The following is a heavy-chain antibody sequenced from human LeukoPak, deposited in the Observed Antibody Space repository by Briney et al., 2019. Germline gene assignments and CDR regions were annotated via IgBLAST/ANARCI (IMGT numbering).Heavy chain of an antibody. Sequence: ASVKVSCKASGYTFTSYGISWVRQAPGHGLEWMGWISAYNGNTNYAQKLQGRVTMTTDTSTITAYMELRSLRSDDTAVYYCARDHYDSSGYYLAPADPRFDYWGQGTLVTVSS. D-gene: IGHD3-22*01. J-gene: IGHJ4*02. V-gene: IGHV1-18*01. CDR2: ISAYNGNT. CDR3: ARDHYDSSGYYLAPADPRFDY. CDR1: GYTFTSYG.